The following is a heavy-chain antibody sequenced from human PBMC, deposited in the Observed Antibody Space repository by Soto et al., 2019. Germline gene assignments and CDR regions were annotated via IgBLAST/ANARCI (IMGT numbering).Heavy chain of an antibody. CDR3: ARGSSGYDYYFDY. J-gene: IGHJ4*02. D-gene: IGHD5-12*01. CDR1: GFTFSSYS. V-gene: IGHV3-21*01. Sequence: GGSLRLSCAASGFTFSSYSMNWVRQAPGKGLEWVSSISSSSSYIYYADSVKGRFTISRDNAKNSLYLQMNSLRAENTAVYYCARGSSGYDYYFDYWGQGTLVTVSS. CDR2: ISSSSSYI.